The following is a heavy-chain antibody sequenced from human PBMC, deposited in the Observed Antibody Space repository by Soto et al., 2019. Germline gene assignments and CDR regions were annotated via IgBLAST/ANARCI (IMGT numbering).Heavy chain of an antibody. CDR2: INHSGST. CDR3: ARGWAGGLIATAVPRGY. V-gene: IGHV4-34*01. D-gene: IGHD6-13*01. CDR1: GGSFSGYY. J-gene: IGHJ4*02. Sequence: QVQLQQWGAGLLKPSETLALTCAVYGGSFSGYYWNWIRQPPGKGLEWLGEINHSGSTNYNPSLKSRVTITVDTSKNQFSLKRSSVTAADTAVYYCARGWAGGLIATAVPRGYWGQGTLVTVSS.